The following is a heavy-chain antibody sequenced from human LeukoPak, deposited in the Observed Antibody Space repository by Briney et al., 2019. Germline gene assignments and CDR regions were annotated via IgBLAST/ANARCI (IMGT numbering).Heavy chain of an antibody. D-gene: IGHD6-6*01. CDR1: GFILRNYW. CDR3: ASGQQLGY. J-gene: IGHJ4*02. Sequence: GGSLTLSCLPSGFILRNYWMSWVRQAPGKGREWVANINKDGSEKYYVDSVKGRFTIHRDNAKNSLYLQMNSLRAEDTAVYYCASGQQLGYWGQGTLVTVSS. CDR2: INKDGSEK. V-gene: IGHV3-7*01.